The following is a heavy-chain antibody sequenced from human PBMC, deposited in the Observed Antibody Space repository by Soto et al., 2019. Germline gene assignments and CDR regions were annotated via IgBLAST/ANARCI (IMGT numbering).Heavy chain of an antibody. CDR3: AKEWGLSGSYYITSSYYFDY. V-gene: IGHV3-30*18. D-gene: IGHD1-26*01. Sequence: QVQLVESGGGVVQPGRSLRLSCVASGFTFSSYGMHWVRQAPGKGLEWVAIISYDGSNTYYADSVKGRFTISRDNSKNTLYLQMNSLRAEYTSVYYCAKEWGLSGSYYITSSYYFDYWGQGTLVTVSS. J-gene: IGHJ4*02. CDR2: ISYDGSNT. CDR1: GFTFSSYG.